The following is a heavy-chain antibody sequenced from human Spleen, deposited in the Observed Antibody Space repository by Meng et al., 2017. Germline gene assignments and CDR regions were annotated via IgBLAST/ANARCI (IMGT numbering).Heavy chain of an antibody. J-gene: IGHJ5*02. CDR2: INAYNGDT. D-gene: IGHD1-14*01. CDR1: GYTYTHHG. V-gene: IGHV1-18*01. CDR3: ARLFTGNWFDP. Sequence: QVQLVQSGVEVRKPGASVKVSCKASGYTYTHHGIAWVRHVPGQGLEWMGWINAYNGDTNYAQKLQGRVTMTTDTSTSTAYMELRSLTSDDTAVYYCARLFTGNWFDPWGQGTLVTVSS.